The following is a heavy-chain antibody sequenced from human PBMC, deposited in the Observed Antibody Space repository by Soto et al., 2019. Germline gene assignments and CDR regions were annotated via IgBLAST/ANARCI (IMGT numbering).Heavy chain of an antibody. V-gene: IGHV3-30*04. Sequence: QVQLVESGGGVVQPGRSLRLSCAASGFTFSAYAMHWVRQAPGKGLEWVAVISFDGRKTYYADSMKGRFTISRDNSKDALYLQMNSLRAEDTAGYHCATLGSDTGNVYYFDYWGQGTLVTVSS. CDR3: ATLGSDTGNVYYFDY. CDR2: ISFDGRKT. J-gene: IGHJ4*02. D-gene: IGHD3-10*01. CDR1: GFTFSAYA.